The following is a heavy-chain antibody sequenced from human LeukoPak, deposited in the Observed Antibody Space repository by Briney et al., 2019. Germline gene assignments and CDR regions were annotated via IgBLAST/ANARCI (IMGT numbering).Heavy chain of an antibody. J-gene: IGHJ3*02. V-gene: IGHV3-74*01. Sequence: PGGSLRLSCAASGFSFSVYWMHWVRQAPGKGPVWVSRIKTDGSITDYADFVKGRFTISRDNAKNSLYLQMNSLRDEDTAVYYCARDTLLYADSPDAFDMWGQGTMVTVSS. CDR2: IKTDGSIT. CDR3: ARDTLLYADSPDAFDM. D-gene: IGHD4-17*01. CDR1: GFSFSVYW.